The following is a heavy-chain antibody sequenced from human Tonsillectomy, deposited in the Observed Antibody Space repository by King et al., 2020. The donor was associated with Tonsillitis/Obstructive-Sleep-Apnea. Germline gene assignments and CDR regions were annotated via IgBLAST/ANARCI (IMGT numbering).Heavy chain of an antibody. D-gene: IGHD2-2*01. CDR3: ARVVPAALGVYCYYMDV. Sequence: VQLQQWGAGLLKPSETLSRTCAVYGGSFSGYYWSWIRQPPGKGLEWIGEINHSGSTNYNPSLKSRVTISVDTSKYQFSLRLSSVTAADTAVYYCARVVPAALGVYCYYMDVWGKGTTVTVSS. J-gene: IGHJ6*03. V-gene: IGHV4-34*01. CDR2: INHSGST. CDR1: GGSFSGYY.